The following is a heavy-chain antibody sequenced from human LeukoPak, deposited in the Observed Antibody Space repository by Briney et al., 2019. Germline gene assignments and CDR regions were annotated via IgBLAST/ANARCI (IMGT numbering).Heavy chain of an antibody. Sequence: GGTVGLLCAVSGFTYKKAWMRGVRRASAKGRECVGRIKSKTDGGTTAHAVHVKGRFTISRDESKNTLELQMNSLKTEDTAVYYCTTGLRYVLDYWGQGTLVTVSS. CDR1: GFTYKKAW. D-gene: IGHD4-17*01. V-gene: IGHV3-15*01. J-gene: IGHJ4*02. CDR2: IKSKTDGGTT. CDR3: TTGLRYVLDY.